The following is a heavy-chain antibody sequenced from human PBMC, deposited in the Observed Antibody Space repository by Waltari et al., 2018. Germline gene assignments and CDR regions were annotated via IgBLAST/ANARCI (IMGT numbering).Heavy chain of an antibody. Sequence: EVQLVDSGGGLVQPGGSLRLSRAASGFTFSSYWMSWLRQAPGKGLEWVANIKQDGSEKYYVDSVKGRFTISRDNAKNSLYLQMNSLRAEDTAVYYCARDEGLSWFDPWGQGTLVIVSS. V-gene: IGHV3-7*01. CDR1: GFTFSSYW. J-gene: IGHJ5*02. CDR3: ARDEGLSWFDP. D-gene: IGHD6-19*01. CDR2: IKQDGSEK.